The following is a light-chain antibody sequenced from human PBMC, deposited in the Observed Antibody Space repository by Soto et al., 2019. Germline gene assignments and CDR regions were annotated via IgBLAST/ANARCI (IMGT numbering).Light chain of an antibody. CDR2: EVS. CDR1: SSDVGGYNY. CDR3: SSYTSSSTGV. Sequence: QYALTQPASVSGSPGQSITISCTGNSSDVGGYNYVSWYQQHPGKAPKLMIYEVSNRPSGVSNRFSGSKSGNTASLTISGRQAEDEADYYCSSYTSSSTGVFGGGTKLTVL. J-gene: IGLJ3*02. V-gene: IGLV2-14*01.